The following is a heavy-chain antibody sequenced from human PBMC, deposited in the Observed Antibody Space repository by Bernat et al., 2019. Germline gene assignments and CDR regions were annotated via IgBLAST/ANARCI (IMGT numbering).Heavy chain of an antibody. CDR3: ARQEGLRFLEWLTHPHFDY. J-gene: IGHJ4*02. Sequence: QLQLQESGPGLVKPSETLSLTCTVSGGSISSSSYYWGWIRQPPGKGLEWIGSIYYSGSTYYNPSLKSRVTISVDTSKNQFSLKLSSVTAADTAVYYCARQEGLRFLEWLTHPHFDYWGQGTLVTVSS. D-gene: IGHD3-3*01. CDR2: IYYSGST. CDR1: GGSISSSSYY. V-gene: IGHV4-39*01.